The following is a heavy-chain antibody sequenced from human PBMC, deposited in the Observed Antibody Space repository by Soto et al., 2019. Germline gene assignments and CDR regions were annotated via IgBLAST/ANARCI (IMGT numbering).Heavy chain of an antibody. Sequence: QLQLQESGSGLVKPSQTLSLTCAVSGGSISNGGYSWSWIRQPPGEGLEWIGYMYHSGNTYYNPSLKSRVTISMDWSNNQFTLKLSSVTAADTTVSYCARVPDYWGQGILVTVSS. CDR3: ARVPDY. V-gene: IGHV4-30-2*01. D-gene: IGHD2-2*01. CDR1: GGSISNGGYS. CDR2: MYHSGNT. J-gene: IGHJ4*02.